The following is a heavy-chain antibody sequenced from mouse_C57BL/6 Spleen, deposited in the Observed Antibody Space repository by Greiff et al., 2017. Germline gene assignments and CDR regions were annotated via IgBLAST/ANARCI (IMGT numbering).Heavy chain of an antibody. V-gene: IGHV1-26*01. D-gene: IGHD2-3*01. CDR2: INPNNGGT. CDR1: GYTFTDYY. J-gene: IGHJ4*01. CDR3: ARGDGGYAMDY. Sequence: EVQLQQSGPELVKPGASVKISCKASGYTFTDYYMNWVKQSHGKSLEWIGDINPNNGGTSYNQKFKGKATLTVDKSSSTAYMELRSLTSEDSAVYYCARGDGGYAMDYWGQGTSVTVSS.